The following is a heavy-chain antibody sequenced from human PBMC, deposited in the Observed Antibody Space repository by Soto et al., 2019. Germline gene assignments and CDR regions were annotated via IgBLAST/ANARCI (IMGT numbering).Heavy chain of an antibody. D-gene: IGHD2-2*01. J-gene: IGHJ6*03. V-gene: IGHV3-11*01. Sequence: GGSLRLSCAASGFTFSDYYMSWIRQAPGKGLEWVSYISSSGSTIYYADSVKGRFTISRDNAKNSLYLQMNSLRAEDTAVYYCAGGSYCSSTSCYVGENYYMDVWGKGTTVTVSS. CDR1: GFTFSDYY. CDR3: AGGSYCSSTSCYVGENYYMDV. CDR2: ISSSGSTI.